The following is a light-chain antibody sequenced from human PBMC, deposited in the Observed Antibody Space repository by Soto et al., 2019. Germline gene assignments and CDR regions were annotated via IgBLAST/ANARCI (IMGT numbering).Light chain of an antibody. CDR1: SSNIGNNY. Sequence: QSVLTQPPSVSAAPGQMVTISCSGSSSNIGNNYVSWYKQLPGTAPKLLIYDNYERPSGIPDRFSGSKAGTSATLGITGLQTGDEADYYCGAWDSSLSAVVFGGGTKLTVL. V-gene: IGLV1-51*01. CDR2: DNY. J-gene: IGLJ2*01. CDR3: GAWDSSLSAVV.